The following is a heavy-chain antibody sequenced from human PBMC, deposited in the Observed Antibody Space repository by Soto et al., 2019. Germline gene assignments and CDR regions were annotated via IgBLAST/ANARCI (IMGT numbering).Heavy chain of an antibody. CDR1: RDTFTSYY. V-gene: IGHV1-46*01. Sequence: VASVEVSCRAPRDTFTSYYINWVRQAPGQGLEWMGVINPHGGSTAYAQKFKGRVTLTRDTSASTVYMEVSSLTSEDTAMYYCARSSGGNFGIIIEGTNWFAPWGQGTLVTVSS. CDR3: ARSSGGNFGIIIEGTNWFAP. CDR2: INPHGGST. J-gene: IGHJ5*02. D-gene: IGHD1-26*01.